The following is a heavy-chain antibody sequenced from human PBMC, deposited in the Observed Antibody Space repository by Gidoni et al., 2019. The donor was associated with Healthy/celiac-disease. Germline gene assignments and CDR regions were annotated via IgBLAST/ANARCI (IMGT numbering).Heavy chain of an antibody. CDR2: IWYDGSNK. J-gene: IGHJ4*02. CDR1: GFTFSSYG. D-gene: IGHD3-10*01. CDR3: ARDRYYYGSGSYFESAHFDY. Sequence: QVQLVESGGGVVQPGRSLRLSCAASGFTFSSYGMHWVRQGPGKGLEWVAVIWYDGSNKYYADSVKGRFTISRDNSKNTLYLQMNSLRAEDTAVYYCARDRYYYGSGSYFESAHFDYWGQGTLVTVSS. V-gene: IGHV3-33*01.